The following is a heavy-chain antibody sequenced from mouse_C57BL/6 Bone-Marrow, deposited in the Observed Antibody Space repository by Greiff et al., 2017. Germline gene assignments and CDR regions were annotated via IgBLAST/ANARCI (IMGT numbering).Heavy chain of an antibody. CDR3: TLITTVVYYYAMDY. D-gene: IGHD1-1*01. CDR1: GFNIKDDY. J-gene: IGHJ4*01. V-gene: IGHV14-4*01. Sequence: EVKVEESGAELVRPGASVKLSCTASGFNIKDDYMHWVKQRPEQGLEWIGWIDPENGDTEYASKFQGKATITADTSSNTAYMQLSSLTYEDTAVYYCTLITTVVYYYAMDYWGQGTSVTVTS. CDR2: IDPENGDT.